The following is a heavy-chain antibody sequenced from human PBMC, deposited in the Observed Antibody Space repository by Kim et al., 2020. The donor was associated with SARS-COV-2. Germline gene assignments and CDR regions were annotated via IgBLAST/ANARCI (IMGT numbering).Heavy chain of an antibody. CDR1: GYTFTSYD. V-gene: IGHV1-8*01. Sequence: ASVKVSCKASGYTFTSYDINWVRQATGQGLEWMGWMNPNSGNTGYAQKFQGRVTMTRNTSISTAYMELSSLRSEDTAVYYCARGLGTVTSLYFDYWGQGTLVTVSS. J-gene: IGHJ4*02. D-gene: IGHD4-17*01. CDR2: MNPNSGNT. CDR3: ARGLGTVTSLYFDY.